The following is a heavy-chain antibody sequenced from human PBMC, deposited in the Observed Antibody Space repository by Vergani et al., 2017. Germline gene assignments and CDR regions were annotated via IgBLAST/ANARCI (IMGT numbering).Heavy chain of an antibody. CDR1: GFTFSSYA. V-gene: IGHV3-30-3*01. Sequence: QVQLVESGGGVVQPGRSLRLSCAASGFTFSSYAMHWVRQAPGKGLEWVAVISYDGSNKYYADSVKGRFTISRDNSKNTLYLQMNSLRAEDTAVYYCATHDPRYCSGGSCFGFSGSHHTDAFDIWGQGTMVTVSS. CDR2: ISYDGSNK. CDR3: ATHDPRYCSGGSCFGFSGSHHTDAFDI. D-gene: IGHD2-15*01. J-gene: IGHJ3*02.